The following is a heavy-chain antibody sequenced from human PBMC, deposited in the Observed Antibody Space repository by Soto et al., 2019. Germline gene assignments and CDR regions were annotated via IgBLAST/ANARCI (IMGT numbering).Heavy chain of an antibody. CDR3: ARERYCSGGSCYSH. CDR1: GGSISSSNW. D-gene: IGHD2-15*01. CDR2: IYHSGST. J-gene: IGHJ4*02. Sequence: SETLSLTCAVSGGSISSSNWWSWVRQPPGKGLEWIGEIYHSGSTNYNPSLKSRVTISVDKSKNQFSLKLSSVTAADTAVYYCARERYCSGGSCYSHWGQGTLVTVSS. V-gene: IGHV4-4*02.